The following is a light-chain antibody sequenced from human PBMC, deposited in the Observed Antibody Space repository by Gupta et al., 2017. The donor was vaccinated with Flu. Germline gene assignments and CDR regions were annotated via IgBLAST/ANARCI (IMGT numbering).Light chain of an antibody. CDR1: DENSEYS. CDR3: ETGDRNSWV. J-gene: IGLJ3*02. Sequence: QPVLTHSSSASASLGSSVRLSCTLSDENSEYSIAWHQQQPGRAPRYLMTLEADGNSMKGSGVPDRFSGSSSGADRYLTISNLHAEDDAVYYFETGDRNSWVFGGGTEVTVL. V-gene: IGLV4-60*03. CDR2: LEADGNS.